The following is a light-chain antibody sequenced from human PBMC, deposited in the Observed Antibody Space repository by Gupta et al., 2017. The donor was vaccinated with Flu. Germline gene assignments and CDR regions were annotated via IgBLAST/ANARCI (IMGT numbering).Light chain of an antibody. Sequence: VLTQSPATLSLSPGERATLSCGSSQSVSSSYLAWYQQKPGLAPRLLIYSASSRATGIPDRFSGSGSGTDFTLTISRLEAEDFAVYYCQQYCSSPRTFGQGTKVEIK. V-gene: IGKV3D-20*01. CDR3: QQYCSSPRT. CDR2: SAS. J-gene: IGKJ1*01. CDR1: QSVSSSY.